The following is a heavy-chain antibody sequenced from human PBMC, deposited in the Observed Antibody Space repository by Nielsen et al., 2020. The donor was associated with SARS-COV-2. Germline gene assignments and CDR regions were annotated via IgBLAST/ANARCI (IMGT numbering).Heavy chain of an antibody. CDR1: GFTFSSYW. CDR2: ISYDGSNK. D-gene: IGHD3-10*02. CDR3: ARDLGGYDRGAFDI. Sequence: GESLKISCAASGFTFSSYWMSWVRQAPGKGLEWVAVISYDGSNKYYADSVKGRFTISRDNSKNTLYLQMNSLRAEDTAVYYCARDLGGYDRGAFDIWGQGTMVTVSS. J-gene: IGHJ3*02. V-gene: IGHV3-30*03.